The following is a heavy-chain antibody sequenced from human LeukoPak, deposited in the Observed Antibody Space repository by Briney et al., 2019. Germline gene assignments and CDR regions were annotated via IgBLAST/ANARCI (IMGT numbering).Heavy chain of an antibody. CDR2: INPNSGGT. CDR3: ARARAIAAADTTADY. CDR1: GYTFTGYY. D-gene: IGHD6-13*01. J-gene: IGHJ4*02. Sequence: ASVKVSCKASGYTFTGYYMHWVRQAPGQGLEWMGWINPNSGGTNYAQKFQGRVTMTRDTSISTAYVELIRLRSDDTAVYYCARARAIAAADTTADYWGQGTLVTVSS. V-gene: IGHV1-2*02.